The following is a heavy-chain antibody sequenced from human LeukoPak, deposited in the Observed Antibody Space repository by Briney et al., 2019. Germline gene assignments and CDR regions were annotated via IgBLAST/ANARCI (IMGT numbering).Heavy chain of an antibody. V-gene: IGHV4-39*01. Sequence: SETLSLTCTVSGGSISSSSYYWGWIRQPPGKGLEWIGSSYYTGSTYYNPSLKSRVTISVDTSKNQFSLKLTSVTAADTAVYYCARVLWTYFDYWGQGTLITVSS. J-gene: IGHJ4*02. D-gene: IGHD2-8*02. CDR1: GGSISSSSYY. CDR3: ARVLWTYFDY. CDR2: SYYTGST.